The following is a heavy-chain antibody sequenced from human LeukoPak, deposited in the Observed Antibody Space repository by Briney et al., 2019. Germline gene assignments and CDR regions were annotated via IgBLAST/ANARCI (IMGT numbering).Heavy chain of an antibody. Sequence: SETLSLTCTVSGGSISSYYWSWIRQPPGKGLEWIGYIYYSGSTNYYPSLKSRVTISVDTSKNQFSLKLSSVTAADTAVYYCAGGSVSLLRYFDWLLYGFYYWGQGTLVNVSS. CDR1: GGSISSYY. V-gene: IGHV4-59*01. D-gene: IGHD3-9*01. CDR3: AGGSVSLLRYFDWLLYGFYY. J-gene: IGHJ4*02. CDR2: IYYSGST.